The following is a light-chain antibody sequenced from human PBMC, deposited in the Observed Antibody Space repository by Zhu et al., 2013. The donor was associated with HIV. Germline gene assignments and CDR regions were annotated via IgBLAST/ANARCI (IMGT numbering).Light chain of an antibody. CDR3: QQYDSSPIT. CDR1: QSVTTH. V-gene: IGKV3-20*01. CDR2: GAS. Sequence: EIVLTQSPGSVSLSPGERTTLSCRASQSVTTHLAWYQQKPGQAPRLLIYGASSRATGIPDRFSGSGSVTDFTLTISRLEPEDSAVYYCQQYDSSPITFGGGTKVEIK. J-gene: IGKJ4*01.